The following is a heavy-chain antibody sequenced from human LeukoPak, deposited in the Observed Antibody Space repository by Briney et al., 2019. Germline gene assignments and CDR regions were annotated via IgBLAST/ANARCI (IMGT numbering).Heavy chain of an antibody. V-gene: IGHV1-2*02. J-gene: IGHJ5*02. CDR1: GYTFTGYY. CDR3: ARDCGSSGSYYNSDWFDP. D-gene: IGHD3-10*01. Sequence: ASVKVSCKASGYTFTGYYMHWVRQAPGQGLEWMGWINPNSGGTNYAQKFQGRVTVTRDTSISTAYMELSRLRSDDTAVYYCARDCGSSGSYYNSDWFDPWGQGTLVTVSS. CDR2: INPNSGGT.